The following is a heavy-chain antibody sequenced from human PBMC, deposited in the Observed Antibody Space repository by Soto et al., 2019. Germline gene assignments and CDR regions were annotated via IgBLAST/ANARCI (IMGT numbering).Heavy chain of an antibody. D-gene: IGHD3-3*01. V-gene: IGHV1-18*01. CDR3: ARTADYDFWSGYHHYFDC. CDR1: GYTFTSYG. Sequence: ASVKVSCKASGYTFTSYGISWVRQAPGQGLEWMGWISAYNGNTNYAQKLQGRVTMTTDTSTSTAYMELRSLRSDDTAVYYCARTADYDFWSGYHHYFDCWGQGTLVTVSS. CDR2: ISAYNGNT. J-gene: IGHJ4*02.